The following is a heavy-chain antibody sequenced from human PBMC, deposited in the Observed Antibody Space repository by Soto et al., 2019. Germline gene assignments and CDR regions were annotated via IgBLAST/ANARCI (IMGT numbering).Heavy chain of an antibody. V-gene: IGHV6-1*01. J-gene: IGHJ6*03. CDR1: GDSVSSNTAA. Sequence: PSQTLSLTCAISGDSVSSNTAAWHWIRQSPSRGLEWLGRTYFRSRWYNDYAVSVKSRITINADTSKNQFSLHLNSVSPEDTAVYYCARDLEGGYSNYYYYMDVRGKGTTVTVSS. D-gene: IGHD5-12*01. CDR3: ARDLEGGYSNYYYYMDV. CDR2: TYFRSRWYN.